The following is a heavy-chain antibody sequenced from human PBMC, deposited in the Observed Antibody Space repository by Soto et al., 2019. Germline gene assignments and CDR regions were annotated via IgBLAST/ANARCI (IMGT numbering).Heavy chain of an antibody. V-gene: IGHV3-30*18. CDR3: AKDWVVAALTGPLDP. J-gene: IGHJ5*02. Sequence: GGSLRLSCAASGFTFSSYGMHWVRQAPGKGLEWVAVISYDGSNKYYADSVKGRFTISRDNSKNTLYLQMNSLRAEDTAVYYCAKDWVVAALTGPLDPWGQGTLVTVSS. CDR2: ISYDGSNK. D-gene: IGHD2-15*01. CDR1: GFTFSSYG.